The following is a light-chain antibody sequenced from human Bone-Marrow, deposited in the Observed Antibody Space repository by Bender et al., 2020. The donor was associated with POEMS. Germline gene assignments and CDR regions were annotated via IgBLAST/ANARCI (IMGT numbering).Light chain of an antibody. CDR2: RYI. Sequence: YELTQPPSVSVSPGQTARITCSGDKLGTKDVSWYRQRPGHSPALVISRYIQRSSGVPERISASASGNTATLTIRGTQALDEADYYCQAWDTRSLVFGGGTKLTVL. V-gene: IGLV3-1*01. J-gene: IGLJ2*01. CDR1: KLGTKD. CDR3: QAWDTRSLV.